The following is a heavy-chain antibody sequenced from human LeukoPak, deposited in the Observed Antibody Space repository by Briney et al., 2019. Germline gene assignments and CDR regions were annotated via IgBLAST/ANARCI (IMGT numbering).Heavy chain of an antibody. Sequence: SGGSLRLSCAVSGFTFSSYSMNWVRQAPGKGLEWVSSISHSSTYIYYADSVKGRFTISRDNAKNSLYLQMNSLRAEDTAVYYCAREAAGGSYLYYFDYWGQGTLVTVSS. J-gene: IGHJ4*02. V-gene: IGHV3-21*01. CDR3: AREAAGGSYLYYFDY. CDR2: ISHSSTYI. CDR1: GFTFSSYS. D-gene: IGHD1-26*01.